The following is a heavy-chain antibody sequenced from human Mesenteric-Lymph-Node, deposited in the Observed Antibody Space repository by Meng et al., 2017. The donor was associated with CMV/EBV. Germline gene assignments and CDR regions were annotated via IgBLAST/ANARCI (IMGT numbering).Heavy chain of an antibody. CDR2: INRAGRDI. CDR1: GFTFNDYW. D-gene: IGHD4-23*01. V-gene: IGHV3-74*01. CDR3: ATSRLDYGGNSGYFDY. J-gene: IGHJ4*02. Sequence: GFTFNDYWMHWVRQAPGKGPVWVARINRAGRDISYADFVRGRFSISRNNAKDTLYLQMTSLRAEDTAVYYCATSRLDYGGNSGYFDYWGQGTLVTVSS.